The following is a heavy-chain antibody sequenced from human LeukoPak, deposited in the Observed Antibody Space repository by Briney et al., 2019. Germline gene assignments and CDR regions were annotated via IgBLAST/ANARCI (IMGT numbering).Heavy chain of an antibody. D-gene: IGHD5-12*01. CDR3: AKDMQTWPRFPDY. V-gene: IGHV3-23*01. CDR2: ISSGGGST. Sequence: PGGSLRLSCAASGFTFSSYAMSWVRQAPGKGLEWVSAISSGGGSTYYAASVKGRFTSSRDNPKNTLYLQMNGLRVEDTAVYYCAKDMQTWPRFPDYWGQGTLVTVSS. CDR1: GFTFSSYA. J-gene: IGHJ4*02.